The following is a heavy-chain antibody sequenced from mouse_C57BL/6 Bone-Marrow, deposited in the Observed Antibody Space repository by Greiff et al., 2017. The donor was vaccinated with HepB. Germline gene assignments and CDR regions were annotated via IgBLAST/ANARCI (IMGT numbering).Heavy chain of an antibody. J-gene: IGHJ4*01. Sequence: EVMLVESGGGLVKPGGSLKLSCAASGFTFSSYAMSWVRQTPEKRLEWVATISDGGSYTYYPDNVKGRFPIYRDNAKNNLYLQMSHLKSEDTAMYYCARGDYYGYYYAMDYWGQGTSVTVSS. D-gene: IGHD1-1*01. CDR2: ISDGGSYT. CDR3: ARGDYYGYYYAMDY. CDR1: GFTFSSYA. V-gene: IGHV5-4*03.